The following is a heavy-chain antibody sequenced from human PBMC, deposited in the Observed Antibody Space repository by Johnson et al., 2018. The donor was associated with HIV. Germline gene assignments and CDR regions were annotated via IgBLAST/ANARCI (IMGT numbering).Heavy chain of an antibody. CDR1: GFTFDDYA. Sequence: VQLVESGGGLVQPGRSLRLSCAASGFTFDDYALHWVRQAPGKGLEWVSGISWNSGSIGYADSVKGRFTISRDNSKNTLFLQMNSLRTEDTALYYCAKSRGGYSYGYDAFDIWGQGTMVIVSS. CDR2: ISWNSGSI. D-gene: IGHD5-18*01. CDR3: AKSRGGYSYGYDAFDI. V-gene: IGHV3-9*01. J-gene: IGHJ3*02.